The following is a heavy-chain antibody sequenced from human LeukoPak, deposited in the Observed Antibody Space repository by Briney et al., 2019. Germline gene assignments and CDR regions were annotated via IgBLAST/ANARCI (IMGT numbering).Heavy chain of an antibody. CDR3: TTGFYSAYYDILTGSDSRDY. J-gene: IGHJ4*02. Sequence: PGGSLRLSCAASGFNFRSYWMHWVRQAPGKGLEWVGRIRSKTDGGTTDYAAPVKGIFTISRDDSKNTLYLQMNSLKTEDTAVYYCTTGFYSAYYDILTGSDSRDYWGQGTLVTVSS. CDR1: GFNFRSYW. V-gene: IGHV3-15*01. D-gene: IGHD3-9*01. CDR2: IRSKTDGGTT.